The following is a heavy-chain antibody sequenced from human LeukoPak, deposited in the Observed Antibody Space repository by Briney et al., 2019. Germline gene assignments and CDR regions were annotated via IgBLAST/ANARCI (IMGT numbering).Heavy chain of an antibody. Sequence: SETLSLTCTVSGGSISSSSYYWGWIRQPPGKGLEWIGSIYYSGSTYYNPSLKSRVTISVDTSKNQFSLKLSSVTAADTAVYYCARWDWGSASLDYWGQGTLVTVSS. D-gene: IGHD7-27*01. CDR2: IYYSGST. CDR1: GGSISSSSYY. V-gene: IGHV4-39*07. CDR3: ARWDWGSASLDY. J-gene: IGHJ4*02.